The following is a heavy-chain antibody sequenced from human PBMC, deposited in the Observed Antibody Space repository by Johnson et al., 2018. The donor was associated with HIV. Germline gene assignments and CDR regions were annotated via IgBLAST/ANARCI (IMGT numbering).Heavy chain of an antibody. D-gene: IGHD3/OR15-3a*01. CDR3: AKDKFMFLDNPVDAFDV. Sequence: QVQLVESGGVVVQPGGSLRLSCAASGFSFSNYAMHWVRQAPGKGLEWVAVISYDGSNKYYADSVKGRFTISRDNSNNKLFLQMNSLRADDTGVYYCAKDKFMFLDNPVDAFDVWGQGTMVTFSS. V-gene: IGHV3-30*04. CDR1: GFSFSNYA. J-gene: IGHJ3*01. CDR2: ISYDGSNK.